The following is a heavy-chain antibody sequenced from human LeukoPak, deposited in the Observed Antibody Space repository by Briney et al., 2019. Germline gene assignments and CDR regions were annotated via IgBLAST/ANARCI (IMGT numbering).Heavy chain of an antibody. Sequence: PGGSLRLSCAASGFTVSSNYMSWVRQAPGKGLEWVSYISSSGSTIYYADSMKGRFTISRDNAKNSLYLQMNSLRVEDTAVYYCARDSVKRGDYWGQGTLVTVSS. CDR1: GFTVSSNY. CDR2: ISSSGSTI. CDR3: ARDSVKRGDY. J-gene: IGHJ4*02. D-gene: IGHD5/OR15-5a*01. V-gene: IGHV3-11*01.